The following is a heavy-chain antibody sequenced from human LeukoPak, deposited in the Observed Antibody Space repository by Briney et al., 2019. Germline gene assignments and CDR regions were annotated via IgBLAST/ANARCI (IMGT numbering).Heavy chain of an antibody. D-gene: IGHD6-19*01. V-gene: IGHV3-21*04. J-gene: IGHJ4*02. Sequence: GGSLRLSCAASGFSFSRSNMNWVRRAPGKGLEWVSSISSGSTYINYADSVKGRFTISRDDAKNSLYLQMDSLRAEDTAIYYCAKGPLTEVAGTTWDYWGQGTLVTVSS. CDR1: GFSFSRSN. CDR3: AKGPLTEVAGTTWDY. CDR2: ISSGSTYI.